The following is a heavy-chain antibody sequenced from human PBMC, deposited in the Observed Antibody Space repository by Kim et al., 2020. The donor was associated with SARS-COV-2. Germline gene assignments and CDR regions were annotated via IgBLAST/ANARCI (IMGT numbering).Heavy chain of an antibody. J-gene: IGHJ6*02. D-gene: IGHD2-8*02. CDR3: ARPHCTGGVCYTWNRARNGMDV. CDR1: GYTFTSYG. Sequence: ASVKVSCKASGYTFTSYGISWVRQAPGQGLEWMGRISAYNGNTNYAQKLQGRVTMTTDTSTSTAYMELRSLRSDDTAVYYFARPHCTGGVCYTWNRARNGMDVWGQGTTVTVSS. CDR2: ISAYNGNT. V-gene: IGHV1-18*01.